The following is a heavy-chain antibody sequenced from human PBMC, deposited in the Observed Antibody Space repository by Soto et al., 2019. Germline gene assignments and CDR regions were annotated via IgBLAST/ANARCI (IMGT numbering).Heavy chain of an antibody. J-gene: IGHJ4*02. D-gene: IGHD6-19*01. CDR2: TYYRSKCYN. V-gene: IGHV6-1*01. Sequence: QTLSITCAISGDRVSSNSAASYWIRQSPSRGLEWLGRTYYRSKCYNDYAVSVKSRITINPDTSKNQFYLQLYSVTPEDTAVYYSERECWSSGWYPGVYLRQGTLVTGSS. CDR3: ERECWSSGWYPGVY. CDR1: GDRVSSNSAA.